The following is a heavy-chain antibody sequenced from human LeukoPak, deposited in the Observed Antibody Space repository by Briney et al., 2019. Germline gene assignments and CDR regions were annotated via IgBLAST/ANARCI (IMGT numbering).Heavy chain of an antibody. CDR1: GFSFSGHW. V-gene: IGHV3-74*01. CDR3: ARGPNSNWSGLDF. CDR2: ISPTGSTT. D-gene: IGHD6-6*01. Sequence: GGSPRLSCTASGFSFSGHWMHWARQLPGKGLVWVSRISPTGSTTSYADSVKGRFTVSRDNAKNTLYLQVNNLRAEDTAVYYCARGPNSNWSGLDFWGQGTLLTVSS. J-gene: IGHJ4*02.